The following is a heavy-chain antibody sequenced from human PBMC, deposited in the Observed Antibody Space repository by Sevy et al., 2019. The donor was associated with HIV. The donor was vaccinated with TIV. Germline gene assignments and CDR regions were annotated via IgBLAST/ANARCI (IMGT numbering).Heavy chain of an antibody. CDR3: ASYYFDSSAAIDY. J-gene: IGHJ4*02. Sequence: GGSLRLSCAASGFTFSDYYMSRIRQAPGKGLEWVSYISSSGSTIYYADSVKGRFTISRDNAKNSLYLQMNSLRAEDTAVYYCASYYFDSSAAIDYWGQGTLFTVSS. V-gene: IGHV3-11*01. CDR1: GFTFSDYY. CDR2: ISSSGSTI. D-gene: IGHD3-22*01.